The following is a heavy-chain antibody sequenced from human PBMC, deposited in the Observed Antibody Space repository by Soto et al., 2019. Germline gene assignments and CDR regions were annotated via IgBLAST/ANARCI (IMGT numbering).Heavy chain of an antibody. J-gene: IGHJ5*02. Sequence: QLQLQESGSGLVKPSQTLSLTCAVSGVSISSGGYSWSWIRQPPGKVLEWIGYIYHSGSTYYNPSLKSRVTISLDRSKNQFSLKLRSVTAADTAVYYCAREYGDDFWSGYYTGWFDPWGQGTLVTVSS. D-gene: IGHD3-3*01. V-gene: IGHV4-30-2*01. CDR3: AREYGDDFWSGYYTGWFDP. CDR1: GVSISSGGYS. CDR2: IYHSGST.